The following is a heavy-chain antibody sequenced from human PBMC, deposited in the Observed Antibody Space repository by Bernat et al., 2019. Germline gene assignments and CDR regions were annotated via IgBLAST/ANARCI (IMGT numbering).Heavy chain of an antibody. D-gene: IGHD3/OR15-3a*01. Sequence: EVQLVESGGGLVQPGGSLRLSCAASGFTFSSYEMNWVRQAPGKGLEWVSYISSSGSTIYYADSVKGRFTISRDNAKNSLYLQMNSLRAEDTAVYYCARGLALNPLHYWGQGTLVTVSS. J-gene: IGHJ4*02. V-gene: IGHV3-48*03. CDR1: GFTFSSYE. CDR2: ISSSGSTI. CDR3: ARGLALNPLHY.